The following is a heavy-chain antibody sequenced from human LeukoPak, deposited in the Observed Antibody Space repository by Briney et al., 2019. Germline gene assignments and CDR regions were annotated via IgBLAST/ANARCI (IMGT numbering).Heavy chain of an antibody. V-gene: IGHV3-66*01. CDR3: ARADYYDSSGHLDY. CDR2: IHFGGST. Sequence: GGSLRLSCAASGFTVSSNYMNWVRQAPGKGLEWVSLIHFGGSTYYADSVKGRFTISRDTSKNTLYLQMNSLRAEDTAVYYCARADYYDSSGHLDYWGQGTLVTVSS. CDR1: GFTVSSNY. D-gene: IGHD3-22*01. J-gene: IGHJ4*02.